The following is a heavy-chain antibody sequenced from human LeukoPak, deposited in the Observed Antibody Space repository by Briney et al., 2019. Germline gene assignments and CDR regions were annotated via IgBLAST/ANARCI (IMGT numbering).Heavy chain of an antibody. CDR3: ARVCLTYFDWLFDY. J-gene: IGHJ4*02. D-gene: IGHD3-9*01. Sequence: SETLSLTCTVSGGSISSYYWSWIRQPAGKGLEWIGRIYTSGSTNYNPSLKSRVTMSVDTSKNQFSLKLSSVTAADTAVYYCARVCLTYFDWLFDYWGQGTLVTVSS. CDR1: GGSISSYY. V-gene: IGHV4-4*07. CDR2: IYTSGST.